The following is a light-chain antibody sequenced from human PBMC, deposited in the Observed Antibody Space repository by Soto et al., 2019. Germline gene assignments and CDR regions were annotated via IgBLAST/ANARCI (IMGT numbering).Light chain of an antibody. CDR3: QQTFITPPLT. J-gene: IGKJ4*01. Sequence: DIQMTQSPSSLSASIGDRITITCRASQSISTYLNWYQQKPGKAPSLLIYGASTLQSGVPSRFIGSGSATDFTLTISSLHPEDFGAYYCQQTFITPPLTFGGGTKVEIK. CDR2: GAS. V-gene: IGKV1-39*01. CDR1: QSISTY.